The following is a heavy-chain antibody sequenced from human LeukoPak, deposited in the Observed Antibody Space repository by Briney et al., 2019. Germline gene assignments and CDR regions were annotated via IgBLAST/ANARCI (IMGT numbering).Heavy chain of an antibody. V-gene: IGHV1-2*02. CDR2: INPNSGGT. D-gene: IGHD3-10*01. Sequence: ASVKVSCKASGYTFTGYYMHWVRQAPGQGLEWMGWINPNSGGTNYAQKLQGRVTMTRDTSISTAYMELSGLRSDDTAVYYCARVKSGYYGSGHDVRRSYYYYYMDVWGKGTMVTVSS. CDR3: ARVKSGYYGSGHDVRRSYYYYYMDV. CDR1: GYTFTGYY. J-gene: IGHJ6*03.